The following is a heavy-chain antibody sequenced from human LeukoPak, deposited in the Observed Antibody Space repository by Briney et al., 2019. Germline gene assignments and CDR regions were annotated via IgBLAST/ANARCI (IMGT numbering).Heavy chain of an antibody. CDR3: ARLVATIMGPPTLLYYMDV. J-gene: IGHJ6*03. CDR1: GFTFSSYA. CDR2: INHSGST. V-gene: IGHV4-34*01. D-gene: IGHD5-12*01. Sequence: PGGPLRLSCAASGFTFSSYAMSWIRQPPGKGLEWIGEINHSGSTNYNPSLKSRVTISVDTSKNQFSLKLSSVTAADTAVYYCARLVATIMGPPTLLYYMDVWGKGTTVTISS.